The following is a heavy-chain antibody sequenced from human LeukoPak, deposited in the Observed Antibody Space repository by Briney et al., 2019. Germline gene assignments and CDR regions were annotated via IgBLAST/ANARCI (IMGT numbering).Heavy chain of an antibody. CDR2: INSDGSST. Sequence: GGSLRLACAASGFTFSSYWIHWVRQAPGKGLVWVSRINSDGSSTNYADSVKGRFTISRDNAKNTLYLQTDSRRDGDISVYYCDRGGPAVAVYSAYWGQGTLVTVSS. CDR1: GFTFSSYW. CDR3: DRGGPAVAVYSAY. V-gene: IGHV3-74*01. D-gene: IGHD6-13*01. J-gene: IGHJ4*02.